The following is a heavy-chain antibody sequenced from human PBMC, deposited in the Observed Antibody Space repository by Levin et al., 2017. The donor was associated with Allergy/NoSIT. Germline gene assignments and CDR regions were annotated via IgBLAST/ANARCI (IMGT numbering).Heavy chain of an antibody. CDR1: GYIFTDYF. D-gene: IGHD6-25*01. V-gene: IGHV1-2*06. J-gene: IGHJ4*02. CDR2: INPNTGDT. Sequence: AGGSLRLSCKASGYIFTDYFLHWVRQAPGQGLEWMGRINPNTGDTDAAQNFQGRLTMTRDTSSTTAYMELNRLTSDDTAIYFCARDRGESGFFWGQGTQVTVSS. CDR3: ARDRGESGFF.